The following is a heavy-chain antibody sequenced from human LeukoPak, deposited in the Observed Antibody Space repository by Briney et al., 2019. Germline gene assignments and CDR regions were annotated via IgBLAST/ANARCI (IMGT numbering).Heavy chain of an antibody. J-gene: IGHJ4*02. CDR1: GGSISSYY. D-gene: IGHD3-9*01. CDR3: ARSKDILTGYFFDY. V-gene: IGHV4-59*01. Sequence: SETLSLTCTVSGGSISSYYWNWIRKTPGKKLKRIGYIYYSGSTNYNPSLKSRVTISVDKSKNQFSLKLSSVTAADTAVYYCARSKDILTGYFFDYWGQGTLVTVSS. CDR2: IYYSGST.